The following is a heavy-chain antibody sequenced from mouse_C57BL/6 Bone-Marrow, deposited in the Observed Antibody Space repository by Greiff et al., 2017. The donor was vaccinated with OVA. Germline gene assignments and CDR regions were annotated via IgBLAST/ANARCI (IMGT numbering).Heavy chain of an antibody. D-gene: IGHD2-3*01. V-gene: IGHV1-64*01. CDR2: IHPNSGST. J-gene: IGHJ3*01. CDR3: ARWLLGFAY. CDR1: GYTFTSYW. Sequence: VQLQQPGAELVKPGASVKLSCKASGYTFTSYWMHWVKQRPGQGLEWIGMIHPNSGSTNYNEKFKSKATLTVDKSSSTAYMQLRSLTSEDSAVYYCARWLLGFAYWGQGTLVTVSA.